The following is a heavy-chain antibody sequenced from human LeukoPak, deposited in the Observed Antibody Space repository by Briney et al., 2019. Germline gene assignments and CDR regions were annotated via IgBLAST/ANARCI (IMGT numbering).Heavy chain of an antibody. CDR3: ARVALGSWYFDL. J-gene: IGHJ2*01. CDR1: GYTFTTYA. Sequence: ASVKVSCKASGYTFTTYAISWVRQAPGQGLEWMGWISTYNGNTNDAQKFQGRVTLTTDTSTRTAYMDLRSLRSDDTAVYHCARVALGSWYFDLWGCGTLVTVSS. CDR2: ISTYNGNT. V-gene: IGHV1-18*01. D-gene: IGHD2-15*01.